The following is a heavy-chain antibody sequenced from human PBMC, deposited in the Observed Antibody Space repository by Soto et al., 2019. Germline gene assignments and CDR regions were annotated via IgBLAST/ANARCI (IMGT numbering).Heavy chain of an antibody. D-gene: IGHD4-17*01. Sequence: EVQALESGGGLVQPGGSLTLSCAASAFTFRSYAMTWVRQAPGKGLEWVSSITGSGDGTYYADSVKGRFTVSRDNSKNTLYLQMNSLRAEDTAVYYCARDPNGDYIGAFHIWGQGTMVTVSS. J-gene: IGHJ3*02. CDR2: ITGSGDGT. CDR1: AFTFRSYA. CDR3: ARDPNGDYIGAFHI. V-gene: IGHV3-23*01.